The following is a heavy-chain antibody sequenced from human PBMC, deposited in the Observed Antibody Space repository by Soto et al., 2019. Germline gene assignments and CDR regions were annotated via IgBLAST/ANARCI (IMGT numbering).Heavy chain of an antibody. J-gene: IGHJ4*02. CDR1: GATFSSYA. Sequence: GASVKVSCKTSGATFSSYAITWVRQAPGQGLEWMGGIVPTVDTSTYAQKFQGRVTITADKFTNTVYMELSSLRSDDTAVYYCVRVVAIPGYPDNWGQGTLVIVSS. V-gene: IGHV1-69*06. CDR3: VRVVAIPGYPDN. D-gene: IGHD5-12*01. CDR2: IVPTVDTS.